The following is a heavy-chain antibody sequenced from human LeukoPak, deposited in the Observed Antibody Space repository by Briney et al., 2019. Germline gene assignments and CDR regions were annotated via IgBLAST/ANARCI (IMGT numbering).Heavy chain of an antibody. V-gene: IGHV4-59*08. Sequence: SETLTLTCAVYGGSFSGYYWSWIRQPPGKGLEWIGYIYYSGSTNYNPSLKSRVTISVDTSKNQFSLKLSSVTAADTAVYYCATSHYYGSGSYAFDIWGQGTMVTVSS. CDR2: IYYSGST. D-gene: IGHD3-10*01. J-gene: IGHJ3*02. CDR1: GGSFSGYY. CDR3: ATSHYYGSGSYAFDI.